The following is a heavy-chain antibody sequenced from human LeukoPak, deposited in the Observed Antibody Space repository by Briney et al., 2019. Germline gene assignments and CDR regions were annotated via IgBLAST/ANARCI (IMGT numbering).Heavy chain of an antibody. CDR1: GFTFSSYG. CDR2: IRYDGSNK. V-gene: IGHV3-30*02. D-gene: IGHD3-10*01. CDR3: AKDSKGFYGSGSYYPYYFDY. Sequence: PGGSLRLSCAASGFTFSSYGMHWVRQAPGKGLEWVAFIRYDGSNKYYADSVKGRFTISRDNSKNMLYLQMNSLRAEDTAVYYCAKDSKGFYGSGSYYPYYFDYWGQGTLVTVFS. J-gene: IGHJ4*02.